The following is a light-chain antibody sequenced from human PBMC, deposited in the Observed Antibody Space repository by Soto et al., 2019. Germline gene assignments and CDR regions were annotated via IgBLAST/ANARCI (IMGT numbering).Light chain of an antibody. CDR3: QQSDSIPIT. V-gene: IGKV1-39*01. Sequence: DIHMTETPSSLSASLGYRVTITCQASQDINNCLNWYQQKPGKAPKLLIYAASSLQSGVPSRFSGSGSGTDFTLAISSLQPEDFATYYCQQSDSIPITFGQGTRLEIK. CDR2: AAS. CDR1: QDINNC. J-gene: IGKJ5*01.